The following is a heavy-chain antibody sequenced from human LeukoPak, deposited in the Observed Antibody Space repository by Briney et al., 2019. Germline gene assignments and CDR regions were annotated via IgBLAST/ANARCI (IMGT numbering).Heavy chain of an antibody. CDR3: ARLRGLWFGEGDFEPDV. Sequence: SETLSLTCAVYGGSFSGYYWSWIRQPPGKGLEWIREINHSGSTNYNPSLKSRVTISVDTSKNQFSLKLSSVTAADTAVYYCARLRGLWFGEGDFEPDVWGKGTTVTISS. J-gene: IGHJ6*04. CDR2: INHSGST. V-gene: IGHV4-34*01. CDR1: GGSFSGYY. D-gene: IGHD3-10*01.